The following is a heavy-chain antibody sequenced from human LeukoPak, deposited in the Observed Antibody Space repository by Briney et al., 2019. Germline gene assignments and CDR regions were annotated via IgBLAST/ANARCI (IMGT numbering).Heavy chain of an antibody. CDR3: AELGITMIGGV. D-gene: IGHD3-10*02. Sequence: GGSLRLSCAASGFTFSSYWMSWVRQAPGKGREWVANIKQDGSEKYYVDSVKGRFTISRDNAQNSLYLQMNSLRAEDTAVYYCAELGITMIGGVWGKGPTATISS. V-gene: IGHV3-7*01. CDR2: IKQDGSEK. CDR1: GFTFSSYW. J-gene: IGHJ6*04.